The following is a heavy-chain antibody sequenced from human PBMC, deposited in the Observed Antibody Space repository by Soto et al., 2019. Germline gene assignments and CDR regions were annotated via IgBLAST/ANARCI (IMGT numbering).Heavy chain of an antibody. D-gene: IGHD3-22*01. J-gene: IGHJ3*02. V-gene: IGHV4-30-4*01. CDR3: ARESYDSSGYYSSDAFDI. CDR2: IYYSGRT. Sequence: SETLSLTCTVSGGSISSGDYYWSWIRQPPGKGLEWIGYIYYSGRTYYNPSLKSRVTISVDTSKNQFSLKLSSVTAADTAVYYCARESYDSSGYYSSDAFDIWGQGTMVTVSS. CDR1: GGSISSGDYY.